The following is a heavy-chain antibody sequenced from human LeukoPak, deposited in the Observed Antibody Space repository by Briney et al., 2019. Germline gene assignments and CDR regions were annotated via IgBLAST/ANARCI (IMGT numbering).Heavy chain of an antibody. CDR3: AREGKYGDYSIFHFDY. CDR1: GFTFSSYG. V-gene: IGHV3-33*01. Sequence: GGSLRLSCAASGFTFSSYGMHWVRQAPGKGLEWVAVIWNDGSNKYYADSVKGRFTISRDNSKNTLYLQMNSLSAEDTAVYYCAREGKYGDYSIFHFDYWGQGTLVTVSS. D-gene: IGHD4-17*01. J-gene: IGHJ4*02. CDR2: IWNDGSNK.